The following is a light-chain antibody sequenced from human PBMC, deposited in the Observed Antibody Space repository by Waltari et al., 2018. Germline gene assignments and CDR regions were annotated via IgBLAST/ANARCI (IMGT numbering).Light chain of an antibody. J-gene: IGLJ2*01. CDR3: SSHTTSNTLI. CDR1: RSDIGLYNF. Sequence: QSALPQPASVSGSPGHSITISCTGSRSDIGLYNFVSWYQQHPGKAPQLILYDVFNRPSGVSNRFSGSKSGNTASLTISGLQPEDETDYYCSSHTTSNTLIFGGGTRVTVL. V-gene: IGLV2-14*03. CDR2: DVF.